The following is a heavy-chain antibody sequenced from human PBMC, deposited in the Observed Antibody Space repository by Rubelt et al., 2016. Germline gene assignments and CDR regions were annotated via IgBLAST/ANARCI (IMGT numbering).Heavy chain of an antibody. Sequence: GRSLRLSCAASGFTFSASGMHWVRQASGKGLEWVGRVRSKANNYATSYAASVKGRFTISRDDSKNTAYLQMNSLKTEDTAVYYCARRWEGFDYWGQGTLVTVSS. CDR1: GFTFSASG. CDR2: VRSKANNYAT. V-gene: IGHV3-73*01. J-gene: IGHJ4*02. D-gene: IGHD1-26*01. CDR3: ARRWEGFDY.